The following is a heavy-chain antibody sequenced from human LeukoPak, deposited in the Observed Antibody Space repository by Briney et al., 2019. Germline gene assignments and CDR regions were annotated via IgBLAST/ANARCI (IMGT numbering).Heavy chain of an antibody. CDR1: GFTFSSYA. CDR3: ARSIYASGSFYTFDI. Sequence: GGSLRLSCAASGFTFSSYAMSWVRQAPGKAPEWVLGTSGSGGSTYSADSVKGRFTISRDNSKNTLYLQMNTLRAEDTAVYYCARSIYASGSFYTFDIWGQGTMVTVSS. CDR2: TSGSGGST. D-gene: IGHD3-10*01. J-gene: IGHJ3*02. V-gene: IGHV3-23*01.